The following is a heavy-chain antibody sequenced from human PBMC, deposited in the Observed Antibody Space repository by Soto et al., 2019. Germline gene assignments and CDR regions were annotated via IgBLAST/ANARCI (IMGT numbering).Heavy chain of an antibody. J-gene: IGHJ5*02. V-gene: IGHV4-34*01. CDR2: INHSGST. CDR3: ARSEVRGVLKWFDP. CDR1: GGSFSGYY. Sequence: SETLSLTCAVYGGSFSGYYWSWIRQPPGKGLEWIGEINHSGSTNYNPSLKSRVTISVDTSKNQFSLKLSSVTAADTAVYYCARSEVRGVLKWFDPWGQGTLVTVSS. D-gene: IGHD3-10*01.